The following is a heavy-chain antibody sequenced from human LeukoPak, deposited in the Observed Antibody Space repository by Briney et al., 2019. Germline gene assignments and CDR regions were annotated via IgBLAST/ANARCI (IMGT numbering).Heavy chain of an antibody. Sequence: GRSLRLSCAASGFTFSSYGMHWVRQAPGKGLEGVAVIWYDGSNKYYADSVKGRFTISRDNSKNTLYLQMNSLRAEDTAAYYCARDYLDWYFDLWGRGTLVTVSS. J-gene: IGHJ2*01. V-gene: IGHV3-33*01. CDR1: GFTFSSYG. CDR2: IWYDGSNK. CDR3: ARDYLDWYFDL.